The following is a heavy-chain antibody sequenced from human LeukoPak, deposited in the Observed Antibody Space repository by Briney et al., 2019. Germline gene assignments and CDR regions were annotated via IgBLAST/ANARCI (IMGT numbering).Heavy chain of an antibody. CDR3: ARETGSAVGSTDFDY. CDR2: ISYDGSNK. Sequence: GGSLRLSCAASGFTFSSYAVHWVRQAPGKGLEWVAVISYDGSNKYYADSVKGRFTISRDNSKNTLYLQMNSLRAEDTAVYYCARETGSAVGSTDFDYWGQGTLVTVSS. V-gene: IGHV3-30-3*01. J-gene: IGHJ4*02. CDR1: GFTFSSYA. D-gene: IGHD4-17*01.